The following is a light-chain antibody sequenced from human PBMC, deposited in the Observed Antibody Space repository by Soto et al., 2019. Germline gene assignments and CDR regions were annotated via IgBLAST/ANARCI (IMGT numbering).Light chain of an antibody. CDR2: DVS. Sequence: QSALTQPASVSGSPGQSITISCSGTSSDVGGYNYVSWFQHHPGKVPKLIIYDVSNRPSGVSNRFSGSKSGSTASLTISGLQAEDEADYYCNSYTSISTWVFGGGTQLTVL. J-gene: IGLJ3*02. V-gene: IGLV2-14*03. CDR1: SSDVGGYNY. CDR3: NSYTSISTWV.